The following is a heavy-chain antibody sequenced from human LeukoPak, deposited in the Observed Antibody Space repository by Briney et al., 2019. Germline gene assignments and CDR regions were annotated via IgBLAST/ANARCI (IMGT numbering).Heavy chain of an antibody. V-gene: IGHV4-61*09. J-gene: IGHJ4*02. CDR2: VYPSGST. CDR3: AREEGVAATV. Sequence: PSETLSLTCTVSGASISAVSGSYCWSWIRQPAGKALEWIGHVYPSGSTNYNPSLKSRVTMSVDTSKNQFSLKLSSVTAADTAVYYCAREEGVAATVWGQGTLVTVSS. CDR1: GASISAVSGSYC. D-gene: IGHD2-15*01.